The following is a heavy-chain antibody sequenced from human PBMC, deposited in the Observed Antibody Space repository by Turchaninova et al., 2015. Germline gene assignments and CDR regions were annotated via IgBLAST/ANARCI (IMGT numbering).Heavy chain of an antibody. V-gene: IGHV4-38-2*01. D-gene: IGHD5-12*01. CDR3: ARLSGDIDGTDY. Sequence: QVPLQESGPGLVKPSETLSLTCAVSGYSISSCYYWGWIRQPPGKGLLWIGSMYHIGSTYNSPSRKVRVPIWADTDKNQLSLRLNSVTAADTAVYYWARLSGDIDGTDYGGQGTLVTVSS. CDR2: MYHIGST. CDR1: GYSISSCYY. J-gene: IGHJ4*02.